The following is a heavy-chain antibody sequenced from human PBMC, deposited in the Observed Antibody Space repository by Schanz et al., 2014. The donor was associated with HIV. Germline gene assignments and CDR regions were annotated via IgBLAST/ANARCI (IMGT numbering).Heavy chain of an antibody. CDR1: GFTFDDYA. CDR2: LRFRSGNI. Sequence: EVQLVESGGGLVQPGRSLRLSCAASGFTFDDYAMHWVRQAPGKGLACFSFLRFRSGNIGYADSVKGRFTISRDNAKNSLYLQMSSLRREDTAFYYCAKGVSVAGSSYYFDYWGQGALVTVSS. V-gene: IGHV3-9*01. D-gene: IGHD6-19*01. CDR3: AKGVSVAGSSYYFDY. J-gene: IGHJ4*02.